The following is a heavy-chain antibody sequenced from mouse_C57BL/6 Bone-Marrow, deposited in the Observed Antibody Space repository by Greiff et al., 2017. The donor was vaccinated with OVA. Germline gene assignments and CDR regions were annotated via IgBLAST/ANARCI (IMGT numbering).Heavy chain of an antibody. Sequence: EVHLVESGGGLVQPGGSLKLSCAASGSTFSDFYMYWIRQTPEKRLEWVAYISNGGGSTYYPDTVKGRFTISRDNAKNTLYLQMSRLKSEDTAMYYCARLDAMDYWGQGTSVTVSS. CDR2: ISNGGGST. J-gene: IGHJ4*01. V-gene: IGHV5-12*01. CDR3: ARLDAMDY. CDR1: GSTFSDFY.